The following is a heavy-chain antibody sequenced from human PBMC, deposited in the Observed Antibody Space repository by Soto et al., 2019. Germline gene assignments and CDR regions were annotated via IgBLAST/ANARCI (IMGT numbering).Heavy chain of an antibody. D-gene: IGHD2-2*01. CDR3: ARGKYSCSSTSCYWGDYYYYYMDV. CDR1: GGSFSGYY. CDR2: INHSGST. J-gene: IGHJ6*03. V-gene: IGHV4-34*01. Sequence: SETLSLTCAVYGGSFSGYYWSWIRQPPGKGLEWIGEINHSGSTNYNPSLKSRVTISVDTSKNQFSLKLSSVTAADTAVYYCARGKYSCSSTSCYWGDYYYYYMDVWGKGTTVTVSS.